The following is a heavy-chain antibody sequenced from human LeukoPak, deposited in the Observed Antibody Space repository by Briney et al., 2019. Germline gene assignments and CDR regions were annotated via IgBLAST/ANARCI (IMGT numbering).Heavy chain of an antibody. CDR3: ARGHIVVVPAALRLGWFDP. D-gene: IGHD2-2*01. CDR1: GGSISSGGYY. Sequence: SQTLSLTCTVSGGSISSGGYYWSWIRQHPGKGLGWIGYIYYSGSTYYNPSLKSRVTISVDTSKNQFSLKLSSVTAADTAVYYCARGHIVVVPAALRLGWFDPWGQGTLVTVSS. CDR2: IYYSGST. V-gene: IGHV4-31*03. J-gene: IGHJ5*02.